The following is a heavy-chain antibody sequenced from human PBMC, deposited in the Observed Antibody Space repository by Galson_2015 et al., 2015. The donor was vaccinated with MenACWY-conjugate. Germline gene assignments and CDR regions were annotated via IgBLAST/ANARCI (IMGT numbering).Heavy chain of an antibody. D-gene: IGHD6-19*01. CDR1: GFTFSSYG. J-gene: IGHJ6*02. CDR3: AKGGLWYSSGWDSNYYYYGMDV. V-gene: IGHV3-30*18. CDR2: ISYDGSNK. Sequence: SLRLSCAASGFTFSSYGMHWVRQAPGKGLEWVAVISYDGSNKYYADSVKGRFTISRDNSKNTLYLQMNSLRAEDTAVYYCAKGGLWYSSGWDSNYYYYGMDVWGQGTTVTVSS.